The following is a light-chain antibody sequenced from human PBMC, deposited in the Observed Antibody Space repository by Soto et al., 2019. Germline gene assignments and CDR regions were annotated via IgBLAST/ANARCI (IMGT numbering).Light chain of an antibody. V-gene: IGKV1-5*03. CDR1: QSISIW. J-gene: IGKJ4*01. CDR2: KTS. Sequence: DIQMTQSPSTLSASVGDRVTFTCRASQSISIWLAWYQQKPGKAPKLLIYKTSNLESGVPLRFSGSGSGTEFALTISSLQPDDLATYYCQQYNTYSLTFGGGTKVEIK. CDR3: QQYNTYSLT.